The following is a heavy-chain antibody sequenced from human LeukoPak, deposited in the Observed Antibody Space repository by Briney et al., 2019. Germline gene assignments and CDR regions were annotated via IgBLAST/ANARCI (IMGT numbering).Heavy chain of an antibody. V-gene: IGHV3-48*03. CDR2: ISSSGSTI. CDR1: GFTFSSYE. Sequence: PGGSLRLSCAASGFTFSSYEMNWVRQAPGKGLEWVSYISSSGSTIYYADSVKGRFTISRDNAKNSLYLQMNSLRAEDTAVYYCARVSGSYYRRAFDYWGQGTLVTVSS. CDR3: ARVSGSYYRRAFDY. D-gene: IGHD1-26*01. J-gene: IGHJ4*02.